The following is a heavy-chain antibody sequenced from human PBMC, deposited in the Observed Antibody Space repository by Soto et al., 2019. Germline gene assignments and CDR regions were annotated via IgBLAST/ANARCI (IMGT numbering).Heavy chain of an antibody. Sequence: VGSLRLSCAASGFTFSSYWMSWVRQAPGKGLEWVANIKKDGSDKFYVGSVKGRFTISRDNAKRLLYLQMNSLRAEDTAVYYCATYNYGPNWLDPWGQGTLVTVSS. CDR3: ATYNYGPNWLDP. CDR1: GFTFSSYW. CDR2: IKKDGSDK. D-gene: IGHD5-18*01. J-gene: IGHJ5*02. V-gene: IGHV3-7*03.